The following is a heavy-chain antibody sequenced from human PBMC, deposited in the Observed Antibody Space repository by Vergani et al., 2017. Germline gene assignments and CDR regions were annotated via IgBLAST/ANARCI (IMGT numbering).Heavy chain of an antibody. V-gene: IGHV1-69*02. J-gene: IGHJ6*02. CDR2: IIPILGIA. D-gene: IGHD3-10*01. Sequence: QVQLVQSGAEVKKPGSSVKVSCKASGGTFSSYTISWVRQAPGQGLEWMGRIIPILGIANYAQKFQVRVTITADKSTSTAYMELSSLRSEDRAVYYCGGFGETEEGREVWGQGRTVRVSS. CDR3: GGFGETEEGREV. CDR1: GGTFSSYT.